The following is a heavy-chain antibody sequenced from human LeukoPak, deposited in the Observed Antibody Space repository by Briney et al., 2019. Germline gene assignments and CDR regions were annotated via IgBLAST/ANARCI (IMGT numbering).Heavy chain of an antibody. CDR2: IKQDGSEK. CDR3: AREFHCSSTSCYGGVTGDDAFDI. Sequence: GGSLRLSCAASGFTFSSYWMSWVRQAPGKGLEWVANIKQDGSEKYYVDSVKGRFTISRDNAKNSLYLQMNSLRAEDTAVYYCAREFHCSSTSCYGGVTGDDAFDIWGQGTMVTVSS. J-gene: IGHJ3*02. D-gene: IGHD2-2*01. CDR1: GFTFSSYW. V-gene: IGHV3-7*03.